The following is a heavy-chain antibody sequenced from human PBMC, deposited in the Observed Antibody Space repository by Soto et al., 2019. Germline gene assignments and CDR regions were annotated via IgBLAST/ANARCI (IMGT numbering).Heavy chain of an antibody. CDR3: AREGEMPYYYYGLDV. CDR2: IRGYNGNT. V-gene: IGHV1-18*01. Sequence: VQLVQSGAEVRKPGASVKVSCKASGYTFTTYGISWVRQAPGQGLEWMGWIRGYNGNTKYAQKFQGRVTXPXAXSXXTAYMDLRSLRSDDTAVYYCAREGEMPYYYYGLDVWGQGTTVTVSS. D-gene: IGHD3-16*01. J-gene: IGHJ6*02. CDR1: GYTFTTYG.